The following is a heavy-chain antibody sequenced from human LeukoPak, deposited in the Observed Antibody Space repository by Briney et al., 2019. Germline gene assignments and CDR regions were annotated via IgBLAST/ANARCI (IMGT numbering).Heavy chain of an antibody. CDR1: GGSISSYY. V-gene: IGHV4-4*07. D-gene: IGHD2-2*02. CDR3: ARDRDQLLYSYYYYYVDV. J-gene: IGHJ6*03. Sequence: SETLSLTCTVSGGSISSYYWSWIRQPAGKGLEWIGRFYTSGTTNYNPSLKSRVTMSVDTSKNQFSLKLSSVTAADTAVYYCARDRDQLLYSYYYYYVDVWGKGTTVTVSS. CDR2: FYTSGTT.